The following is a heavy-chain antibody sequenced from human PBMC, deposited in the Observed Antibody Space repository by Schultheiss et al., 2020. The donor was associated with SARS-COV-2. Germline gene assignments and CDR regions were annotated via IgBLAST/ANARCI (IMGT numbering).Heavy chain of an antibody. CDR2: INPNTGDT. CDR1: GYTFTDYY. CDR3: ARDPSIAVAGLVDY. D-gene: IGHD6-19*01. Sequence: ASVKVSCKASGYTFTDYYMHWVRQAPGQGLECMGWINPNTGDTKYAHKFQGRVTMTRDTTINTAYMELTRLTFDDTAVYYCARDPSIAVAGLVDYWGQGTLVTVSS. J-gene: IGHJ4*02. V-gene: IGHV1-2*02.